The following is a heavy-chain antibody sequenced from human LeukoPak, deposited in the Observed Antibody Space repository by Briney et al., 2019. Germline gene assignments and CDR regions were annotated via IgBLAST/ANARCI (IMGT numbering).Heavy chain of an antibody. D-gene: IGHD3-3*01. CDR3: ARGATIFGVVSNWFDP. CDR1: GYSFTGYF. CDR2: TDPNSGDT. Sequence: ASVKVSCKASGYSFTGYFIHWVRQAPGQGVEWMGCTDPNSGDTKYAQKFQGRVTMTRDTSISTAYMELSRLRSDGTAVYYCARGATIFGVVSNWFDPWGQGTLVTVSS. J-gene: IGHJ5*02. V-gene: IGHV1-2*02.